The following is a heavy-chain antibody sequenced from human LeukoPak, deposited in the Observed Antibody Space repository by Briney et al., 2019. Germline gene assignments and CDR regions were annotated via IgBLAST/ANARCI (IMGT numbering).Heavy chain of an antibody. Sequence: SVKVSCKASGGNFNSNAISWVRQAPGQGLEWMGGIIPMFGKANHAQKLQGRVTINVDESTSTAYMVLSRLRSEDTAVYYCARDSGSGTFTWGQGTLVTVSS. CDR1: GGNFNSNA. CDR2: IIPMFGKA. J-gene: IGHJ5*02. CDR3: ARDSGSGTFT. D-gene: IGHD3-10*01. V-gene: IGHV1-69*13.